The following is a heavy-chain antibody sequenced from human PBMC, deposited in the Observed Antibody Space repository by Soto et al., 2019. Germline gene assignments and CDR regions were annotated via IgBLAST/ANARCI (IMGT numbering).Heavy chain of an antibody. CDR2: ISAYNGNT. Sequence: GSVKVSCKASGYTFTSYGISWVRQAPGQGLEWMGWISAYNGNTNYAQKLQGRVTMTTDTSTSTAYMELRSLRSDDTAVYYCARDLTTVVTPHLFDYWGQGTLVTVSS. CDR3: ARDLTTVVTPHLFDY. D-gene: IGHD2-21*02. V-gene: IGHV1-18*01. J-gene: IGHJ4*02. CDR1: GYTFTSYG.